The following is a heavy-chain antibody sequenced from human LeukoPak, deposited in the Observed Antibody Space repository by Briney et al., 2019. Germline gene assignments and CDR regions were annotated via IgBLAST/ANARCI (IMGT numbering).Heavy chain of an antibody. CDR2: MNPNNGNT. J-gene: IGHJ6*03. CDR3: AVLLFPVMGPMDV. D-gene: IGHD2-21*01. CDR1: GYTFTSYD. V-gene: IGHV1-8*01. Sequence: GASVKVSCKASGYTFTSYDINWVRQAPGQGLEWMASMNPNNGNTAYARKFQGRVTMTTDTSTSTAYMELRSLRSDDTAVYYCAVLLFPVMGPMDVWGKGTTVTVSS.